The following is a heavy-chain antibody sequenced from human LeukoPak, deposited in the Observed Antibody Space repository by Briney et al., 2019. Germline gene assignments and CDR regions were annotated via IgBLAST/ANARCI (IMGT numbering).Heavy chain of an antibody. CDR2: INADNGST. Sequence: ASVKVSCKASGYTFISYAMHWVRQAPGQRLEWMGWINADNGSTKYSQKFQGRVTMTRDTSASTAYMELSSLRSEDTAVYYCARGGYDILTGYSLTYFDYWGQGTLVTVSS. CDR3: ARGGYDILTGYSLTYFDY. J-gene: IGHJ4*02. V-gene: IGHV1-3*01. CDR1: GYTFISYA. D-gene: IGHD3-9*01.